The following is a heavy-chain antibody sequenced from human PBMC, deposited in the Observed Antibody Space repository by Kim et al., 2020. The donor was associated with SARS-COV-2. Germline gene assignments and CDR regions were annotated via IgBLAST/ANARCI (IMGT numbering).Heavy chain of an antibody. CDR1: GFTFSSYS. D-gene: IGHD3-10*01. CDR3: ARDTGIRSLRLEAAAPPNGDYYGMDV. V-gene: IGHV3-21*01. J-gene: IGHJ6*02. CDR2: ISSSSSYI. Sequence: GGSLRLSCAASGFTFSSYSMNWVRQAPGKGLEWVSSISSSSSYIYYADSVKGRFTISRDNAKNSLYLQMNSLRAEDTAVYYCARDTGIRSLRLEAAAPPNGDYYGMDVWGQGTTVTVSS.